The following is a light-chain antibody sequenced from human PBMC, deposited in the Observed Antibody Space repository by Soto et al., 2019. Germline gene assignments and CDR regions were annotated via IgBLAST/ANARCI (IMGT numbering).Light chain of an antibody. Sequence: QSVLTQPPSASGTPGQSVTISCSGSSSNLGSNSVNWYQHLPGTAPKLLMYSNNQRPSGVPDRFSGSKSGTSASLAISGLQSEDEAEYYCAAWDDSLKGPVFGGGTQLTVL. V-gene: IGLV1-44*01. J-gene: IGLJ3*02. CDR1: SSNLGSNS. CDR2: SNN. CDR3: AAWDDSLKGPV.